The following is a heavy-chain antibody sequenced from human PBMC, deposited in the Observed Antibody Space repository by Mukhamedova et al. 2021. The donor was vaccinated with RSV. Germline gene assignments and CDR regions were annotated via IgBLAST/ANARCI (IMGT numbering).Heavy chain of an antibody. V-gene: IGHV1-69*10. CDR2: IIPILGIA. CDR3: CSWSGYYDPYYFDY. D-gene: IGHD3-3*01. Sequence: GRQAPGQGLEWMGGIIPILGIANYAQKFQGRVTITADESTSTAYMELSSLRSEDTAVYYCCSWSGYYDPYYFDYWGQGTLVTVSS. J-gene: IGHJ4*02.